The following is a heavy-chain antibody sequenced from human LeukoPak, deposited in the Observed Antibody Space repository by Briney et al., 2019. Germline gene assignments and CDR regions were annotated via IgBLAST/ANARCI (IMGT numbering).Heavy chain of an antibody. Sequence: SQTLSLTCTVSGGSISSGSYYWSWIRQPAGKGLEWIGRIYTSGSTNYNPSLKSRVTISVDTSKNQFSLKLSSVTAADTAVYYCARERYCSGGSCYLWFDPWGQGTLVTVSS. CDR2: IYTSGST. CDR3: ARERYCSGGSCYLWFDP. D-gene: IGHD2-15*01. V-gene: IGHV4-61*02. CDR1: GGSISSGSYY. J-gene: IGHJ5*02.